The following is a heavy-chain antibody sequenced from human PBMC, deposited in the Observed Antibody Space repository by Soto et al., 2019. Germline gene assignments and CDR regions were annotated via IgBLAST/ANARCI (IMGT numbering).Heavy chain of an antibody. CDR3: ARERSITMVRGDYYYYGTDV. V-gene: IGHV1-18*01. Sequence: QVQLVQSGVEVKKPGASVKVSCKASGYTFTSYGISWVRQAPGQGLEWMGWISAYNGKTIYAQKLQGRVAMTTDTSTSTVYMELRSLRSDDSAVYSCARERSITMVRGDYYYYGTDVGGQGTTVIV. CDR1: GYTFTSYG. J-gene: IGHJ6*02. D-gene: IGHD3-10*01. CDR2: ISAYNGKT.